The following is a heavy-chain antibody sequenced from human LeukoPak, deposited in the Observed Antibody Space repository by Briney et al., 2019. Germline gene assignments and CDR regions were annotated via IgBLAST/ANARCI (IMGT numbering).Heavy chain of an antibody. CDR3: ARVVGDYVYDYYYMDV. J-gene: IGHJ6*03. Sequence: SETLSLTCAVYGGSFSGYYWSWIRQPPGKGLEWIGEINHSGSTNYNPSLKSRVTISVDTSKNQFSLKLSSVTAADTAVYYCARVVGDYVYDYYYMDVWGKGTTVTVSS. CDR2: INHSGST. V-gene: IGHV4-34*01. CDR1: GGSFSGYY. D-gene: IGHD4-17*01.